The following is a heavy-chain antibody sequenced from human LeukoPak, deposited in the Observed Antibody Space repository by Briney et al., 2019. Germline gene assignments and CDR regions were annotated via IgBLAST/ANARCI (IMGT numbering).Heavy chain of an antibody. CDR3: AKDIAHNSKANWFDP. CDR2: ISWNSGSI. V-gene: IGHV3-9*01. J-gene: IGHJ5*02. CDR1: GFTFSSYW. Sequence: QAGGSLRLSCAASGFTFSSYWMHWVRQAPGKGLEWVSGISWNSGSIGYADSVKGRFTISRDNAKNSLYLQMNSLRAEDTALYYCAKDIAHNSKANWFDPWGQGTLVTVSS. D-gene: IGHD1-20*01.